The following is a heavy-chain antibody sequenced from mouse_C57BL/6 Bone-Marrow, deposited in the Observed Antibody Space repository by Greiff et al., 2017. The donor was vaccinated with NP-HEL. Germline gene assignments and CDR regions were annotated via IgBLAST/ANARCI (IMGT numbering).Heavy chain of an antibody. Sequence: VQLQQSGAELVKPGASVKISCKASGYEFSNYWMNWVKQRPGKGLEWIGQIYHGDGDTNYNGKFTDKATLTADKSSSPAYMQLSRLNSENSAVYFCEGGAYWGQGTLVTVSA. CDR3: EGGAY. V-gene: IGHV1-80*01. J-gene: IGHJ3*01. CDR1: GYEFSNYW. CDR2: IYHGDGDT.